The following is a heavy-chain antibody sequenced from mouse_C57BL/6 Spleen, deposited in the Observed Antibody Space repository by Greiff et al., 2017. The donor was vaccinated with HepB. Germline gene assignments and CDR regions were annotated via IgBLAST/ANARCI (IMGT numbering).Heavy chain of an antibody. J-gene: IGHJ1*03. CDR2: IYPRSGNT. CDR1: GYTFTSYG. CDR3: ARGWLLGYWYFDV. V-gene: IGHV1-81*01. Sequence: VQLVESGAELARPGASVKLSCKASGYTFTSYGISWVKQRTGQGLEWIGEIYPRSGNTYYNEKFKGKATLTADKSSSTAYMELRSLTSEDSAVYFCARGWLLGYWYFDVWGTGTTVTVSS. D-gene: IGHD2-3*01.